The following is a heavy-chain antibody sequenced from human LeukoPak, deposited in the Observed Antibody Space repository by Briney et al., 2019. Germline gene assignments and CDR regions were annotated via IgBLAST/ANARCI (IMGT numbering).Heavy chain of an antibody. V-gene: IGHV4-38-2*02. CDR2: IYHSGST. D-gene: IGHD6-19*01. J-gene: IGHJ4*02. Sequence: SETLSLTCTVSGYSISSGYYWGWIRQPPGKGLEWIGSIYHSGSTYYNPSLKSRVTISVDTSKDQFSLKLSSVTAADTAVYYCARADSSGALADYYFDYWGQGTLVTVSS. CDR3: ARADSSGALADYYFDY. CDR1: GYSISSGYY.